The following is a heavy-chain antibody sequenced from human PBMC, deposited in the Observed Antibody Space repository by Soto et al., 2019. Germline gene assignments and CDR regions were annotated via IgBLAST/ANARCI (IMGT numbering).Heavy chain of an antibody. J-gene: IGHJ5*01. D-gene: IGHD6-13*01. Sequence: QAQVVQSGAEVRKPGSSVKLSCKASEGTFNSYAIAWVRQAPGQGLEWMGGIIPYYNTLNYAQKFQDRVTITADDSTNTVYMELSSLRSDDTAVYFCASGAIRWYPYFFDSWDQGTLVTVSS. CDR2: IIPYYNTL. CDR3: ASGAIRWYPYFFDS. CDR1: EGTFNSYA. V-gene: IGHV1-69*01.